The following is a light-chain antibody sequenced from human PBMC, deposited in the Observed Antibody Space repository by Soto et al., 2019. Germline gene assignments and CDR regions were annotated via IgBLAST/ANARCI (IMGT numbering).Light chain of an antibody. J-gene: IGKJ3*01. Sequence: DIQMTQSPSSLSASVGDRVTITCRASQGISNYLAWYQQQPGKPPKLLMYAASTLQSGVPSRFSGSVSGTDFTLTISSLQPEDVATYYCQRYNSVPPVTFGPGTKVNL. CDR2: AAS. CDR1: QGISNY. V-gene: IGKV1-27*01. CDR3: QRYNSVPPVT.